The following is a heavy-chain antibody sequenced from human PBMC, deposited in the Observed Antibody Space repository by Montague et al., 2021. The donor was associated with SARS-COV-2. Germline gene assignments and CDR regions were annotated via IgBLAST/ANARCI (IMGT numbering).Heavy chain of an antibody. D-gene: IGHD6-25*01. J-gene: IGHJ2*01. CDR3: ARDPAFAAFDL. Sequence: SLRLSCAASGFTFDNYWMALVRQVPEKGLEWVASVNQDASEKYYVDSVKGRFTISRDNAKNSLSLQMSSLRVEGTAMYYCARDPAFAAFDLWGRGSLVIVSS. CDR1: GFTFDNYW. V-gene: IGHV3-7*05. CDR2: VNQDASEK.